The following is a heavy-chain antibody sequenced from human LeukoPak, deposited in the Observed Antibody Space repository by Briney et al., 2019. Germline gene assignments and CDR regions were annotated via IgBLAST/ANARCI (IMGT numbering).Heavy chain of an antibody. J-gene: IGHJ5*02. CDR1: GGSISSGSYY. CDR3: ARDLVSSGGFDP. Sequence: SETLSLTCTVSGGSISSGSYYWSWIRQPAGKGLEWIGRIYTSGSTNYNPSLKSRVTISVVTSKNQFSLKLSSVTAADTAVYYCARDLVSSGGFDPWGQGTLVTVSS. V-gene: IGHV4-61*02. CDR2: IYTSGST. D-gene: IGHD6-19*01.